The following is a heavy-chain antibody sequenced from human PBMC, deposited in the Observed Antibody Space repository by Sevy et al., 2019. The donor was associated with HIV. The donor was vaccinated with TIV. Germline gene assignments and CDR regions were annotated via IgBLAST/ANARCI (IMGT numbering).Heavy chain of an antibody. CDR2: IYPGDSDT. CDR1: GYSFTSYW. J-gene: IGHJ4*02. CDR3: ARVATANYFDY. V-gene: IGHV5-51*01. Sequence: GESLKISCKGSGYSFTSYWIGWVRQMPGKGLEWMGIIYPGDSDTRYSPSFQAQVTISADKSISTAYLQWSSLKASDTAMYCCARVATANYFDYWGQGTLVTVSS.